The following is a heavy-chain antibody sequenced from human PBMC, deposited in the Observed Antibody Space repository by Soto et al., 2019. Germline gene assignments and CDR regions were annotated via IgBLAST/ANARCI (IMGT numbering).Heavy chain of an antibody. Sequence: SETLSLTSTVSGGYISSSSYYWGWIRQPPGKGLEWIGSIYYSGSTYYNPSLKSRVTISVDTSKNQFSLKLSSVTAADTAVYYCARLGCSSTSSYEYYYYYMDVWGKGTTVTVSS. CDR2: IYYSGST. V-gene: IGHV4-39*01. CDR1: GGYISSSSYY. D-gene: IGHD2-2*01. CDR3: ARLGCSSTSSYEYYYYYMDV. J-gene: IGHJ6*03.